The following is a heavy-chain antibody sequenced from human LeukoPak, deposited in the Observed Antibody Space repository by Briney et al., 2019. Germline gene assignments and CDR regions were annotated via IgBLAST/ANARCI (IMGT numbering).Heavy chain of an antibody. Sequence: SETLSLTCNVSGDSISSDIYYWGWIRQPPGKGLEWIGSIDFRGSTYYNPSLKSRITMSVDTSNNHYSLKLSSVTAADTAVYYCATRSEIGYYFDYWGQGTLVTVSS. CDR1: GDSISSDIYY. CDR3: ATRSEIGYYFDY. CDR2: IDFRGST. J-gene: IGHJ4*02. V-gene: IGHV4-39*02. D-gene: IGHD3-16*01.